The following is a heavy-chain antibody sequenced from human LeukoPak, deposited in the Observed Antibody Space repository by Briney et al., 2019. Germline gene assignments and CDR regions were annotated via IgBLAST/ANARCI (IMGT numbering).Heavy chain of an antibody. Sequence: PGGSLRLSCAASGFSFDNYAMSWVRQAPGKGLEWVSTISGTDDFTYYADSVKGRFTISRDNSKNTLYLQMNSLRAEDTAVYYCAKQSGSSGWAHDYWGQGTLVTVSS. V-gene: IGHV3-23*01. CDR3: AKQSGSSGWAHDY. CDR2: ISGTDDFT. D-gene: IGHD6-19*01. J-gene: IGHJ4*02. CDR1: GFSFDNYA.